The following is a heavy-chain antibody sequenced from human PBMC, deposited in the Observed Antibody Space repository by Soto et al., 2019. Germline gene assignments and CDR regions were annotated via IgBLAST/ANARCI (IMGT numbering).Heavy chain of an antibody. V-gene: IGHV3-23*01. J-gene: IGHJ3*02. CDR3: AKGGYYSLFDI. D-gene: IGHD3-16*01. Sequence: GSLRLSCVASGFPFSSYALSGVRQTPGKGLEWVSGISGSGGRTYYADSVKGRFTISRDNSNNTLSLQMHILRVEDTAVYFCAKGGYYSLFDIWGQGTMVTVS. CDR1: GFPFSSYA. CDR2: ISGSGGRT.